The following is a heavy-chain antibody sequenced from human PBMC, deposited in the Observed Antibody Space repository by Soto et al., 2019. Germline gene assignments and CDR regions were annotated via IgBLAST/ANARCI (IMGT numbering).Heavy chain of an antibody. D-gene: IGHD6-13*01. CDR2: ISWNSGSI. Sequence: EVQLVESGGGLVQPGRSLRLSCAASGFTFDDYAMHWVRQAPGKGLEWVSGISWNSGSIGYADSVKGRFTISRDNAKNSLYLQMNGLRAEDTALYYCAKDWKDGYSSSWYYFDYWGQGTLVTVSS. CDR1: GFTFDDYA. CDR3: AKDWKDGYSSSWYYFDY. V-gene: IGHV3-9*01. J-gene: IGHJ4*02.